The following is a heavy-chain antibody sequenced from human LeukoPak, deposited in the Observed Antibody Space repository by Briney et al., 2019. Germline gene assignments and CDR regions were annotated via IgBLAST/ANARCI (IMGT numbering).Heavy chain of an antibody. J-gene: IGHJ4*02. Sequence: GGSLRLSCAASGVTFSSYRMSWVRQAPRKGLEWVARIKQDGSEKYYVDSVKGRFTISRDNAKNSLYLQMNSLRAEDTAVYYCARDFGGYDPSGGSGFDYWGQGTLVTVSS. V-gene: IGHV3-7*04. CDR1: GVTFSSYR. CDR2: IKQDGSEK. D-gene: IGHD5-12*01. CDR3: ARDFGGYDPSGGSGFDY.